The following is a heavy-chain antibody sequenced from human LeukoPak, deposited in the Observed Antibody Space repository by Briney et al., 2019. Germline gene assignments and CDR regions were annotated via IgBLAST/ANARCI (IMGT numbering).Heavy chain of an antibody. CDR3: ASLWELHY. CDR2: INSGGDTI. V-gene: IGHV3-48*03. D-gene: IGHD1-26*01. Sequence: GGSLRLSCAASGFTYSTFEMNGVRQAPGKGLEWISYINSGGDTIYYADSVKGRFTVSRDNAKNSLYLQMNSLRAEDTAVYYCASLWELHYWGQGTLVTVSS. CDR1: GFTYSTFE. J-gene: IGHJ4*02.